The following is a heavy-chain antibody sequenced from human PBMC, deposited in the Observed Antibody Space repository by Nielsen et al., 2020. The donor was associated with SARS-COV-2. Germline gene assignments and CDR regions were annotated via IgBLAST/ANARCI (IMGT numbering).Heavy chain of an antibody. D-gene: IGHD3-22*01. J-gene: IGHJ3*02. Sequence: SETLSLTCTVSGVSISSGGYYWSWICQHPGKGLEWFGYIYYSGSTYYNPSLKSRVTISVDTSKNQFSLKLSSVTAADTAVYYCARASGITMIVVVMGAFDIWGQGTMVTVSS. CDR2: IYYSGST. CDR3: ARASGITMIVVVMGAFDI. V-gene: IGHV4-31*03. CDR1: GVSISSGGYY.